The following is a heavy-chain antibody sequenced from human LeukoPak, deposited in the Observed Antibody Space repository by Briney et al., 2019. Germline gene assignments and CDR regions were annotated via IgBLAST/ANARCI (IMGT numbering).Heavy chain of an antibody. CDR3: ARGGAGKNYYYYGMDV. V-gene: IGHV1-69*13. D-gene: IGHD6-19*01. J-gene: IGHJ6*02. Sequence: ASVKLSCKASGGTFSSYAISWVRQAPGQGLEWMGGIIPIFGTANYAQKFQGRVTITADESTSTAYMELSSLRSEDTAVYYCARGGAGKNYYYYGMDVWGQGTTVTVSS. CDR2: IIPIFGTA. CDR1: GGTFSSYA.